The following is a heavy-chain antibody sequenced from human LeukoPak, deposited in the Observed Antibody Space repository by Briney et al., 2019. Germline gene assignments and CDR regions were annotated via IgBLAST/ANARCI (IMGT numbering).Heavy chain of an antibody. CDR1: GFTVSSSY. D-gene: IGHD6-19*01. Sequence: GGSLKLSCAASGFTVSSSYMTWVRQAPGKGLGWVSTLYSGGGTFYADSVKGRFTISRDNSKNTLDLHMSSLRAEDTAVYYCARAGGLPIAVAPIDCWGQGTLVTVSS. J-gene: IGHJ4*02. CDR2: LYSGGGT. CDR3: ARAGGLPIAVAPIDC. V-gene: IGHV3-53*05.